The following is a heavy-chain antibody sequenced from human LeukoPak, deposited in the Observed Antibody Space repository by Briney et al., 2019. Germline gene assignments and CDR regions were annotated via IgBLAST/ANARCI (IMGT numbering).Heavy chain of an antibody. Sequence: KPSETLSLTCTVSGSIMGYYWSWIRQPPGKGLEWIGYIYTTGSTNYPPSLDSPVTISVDTSKTQFSLDLRSVTAADTAVYYCVRQKCTSTSCLTKNAFDIWGQGTMVTVSS. D-gene: IGHD2-2*01. V-gene: IGHV4-4*09. J-gene: IGHJ3*02. CDR2: IYTTGST. CDR3: VRQKCTSTSCLTKNAFDI. CDR1: GSIMGYY.